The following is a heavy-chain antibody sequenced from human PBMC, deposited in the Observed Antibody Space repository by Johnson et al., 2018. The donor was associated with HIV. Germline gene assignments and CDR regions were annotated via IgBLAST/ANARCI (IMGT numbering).Heavy chain of an antibody. J-gene: IGHJ3*02. D-gene: IGHD3-22*01. CDR3: AKDLRRTAYDYDSGVYRGDGFDI. CDR2: IWYDGSNE. Sequence: QVQLVESGGGVVQPGRSLRLSCAASGLTFSSYAMHWVRQAPGKGLEWVAVIWYDGSNEHYADSVKGRFTISRDNSKNTLYLQMNSLRAEDTAVYYCAKDLRRTAYDYDSGVYRGDGFDIWGQGTMVIVSS. V-gene: IGHV3-33*06. CDR1: GLTFSSYA.